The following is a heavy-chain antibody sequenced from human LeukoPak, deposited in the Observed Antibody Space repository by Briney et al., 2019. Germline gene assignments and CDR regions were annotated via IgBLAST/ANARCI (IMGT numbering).Heavy chain of an antibody. J-gene: IGHJ3*02. CDR1: GYTFTGYY. D-gene: IGHD2-2*01. Sequence: ASVKVSYKASGYTFTGYYMHWVRQAPGQGLEWMGWINPNSGGTNYAQKFQGWVTMTRDTSISTAYMELSRLRSDDTAVYYCARAAGVPAARYAFDIWGQGTMVTVSS. V-gene: IGHV1-2*04. CDR2: INPNSGGT. CDR3: ARAAGVPAARYAFDI.